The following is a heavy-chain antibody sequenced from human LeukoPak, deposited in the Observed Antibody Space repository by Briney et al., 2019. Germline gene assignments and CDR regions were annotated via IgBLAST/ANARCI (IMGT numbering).Heavy chain of an antibody. CDR3: AREGNGAYGSGSYYYYYYMDV. D-gene: IGHD3-10*01. V-gene: IGHV1-46*01. CDR1: GYTFTSYY. CDR2: INPRTSST. Sequence: RWASVKVSCKASGYTFTSYYMHWVRQAPGQGLEWMGIINPRTSSTNYAQKFQGRVTMTRDTSTSTVYMELSSLRSEDTAVYYCAREGNGAYGSGSYYYYYYMDVWGKGTTVTVSS. J-gene: IGHJ6*03.